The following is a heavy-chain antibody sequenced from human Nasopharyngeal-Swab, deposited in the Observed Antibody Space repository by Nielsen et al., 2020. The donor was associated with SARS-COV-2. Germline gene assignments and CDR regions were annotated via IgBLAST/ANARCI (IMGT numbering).Heavy chain of an antibody. CDR3: ASALVWFGEIWFDP. CDR1: GFTFSSYA. V-gene: IGHV3-30-3*01. CDR2: ISYDGSNK. D-gene: IGHD3-10*01. J-gene: IGHJ5*02. Sequence: GGSLRLSCAASGFTFSSYAMHWVRQAPGKGLEWVAVISYDGSNKYYADSVKGRFTISRDNSKNTLYLQMNSLRAEDTAVYYCASALVWFGEIWFDPWGQGTLVTVSS.